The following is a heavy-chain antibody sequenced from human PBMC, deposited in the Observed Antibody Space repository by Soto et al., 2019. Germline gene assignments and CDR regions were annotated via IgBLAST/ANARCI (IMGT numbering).Heavy chain of an antibody. D-gene: IGHD2-2*01. CDR3: ARVAYCTSSSCHLPDY. CDR2: ISPSGST. Sequence: QVQLQESGPGLVKPSETLSLTCSVSGGSISSYYWSWIRQPAGKRLEWLGRISPSGSTNYNPSLKSRVTLSLDTSKNQFSLKLSSVTAADTAVYYCARVAYCTSSSCHLPDYWGQGTLVTVPS. V-gene: IGHV4-4*07. J-gene: IGHJ4*02. CDR1: GGSISSYY.